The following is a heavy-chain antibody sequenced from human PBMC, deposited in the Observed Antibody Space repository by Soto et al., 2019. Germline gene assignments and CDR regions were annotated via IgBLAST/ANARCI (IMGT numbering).Heavy chain of an antibody. CDR3: ARGRQVPAAIVNGMDV. V-gene: IGHV4-34*01. CDR2: INHSGST. J-gene: IGHJ6*02. CDR1: GGSFSGYY. Sequence: SETLSLTCAVYGGSFSGYYWSWIRQPPGKGLEWIGEINHSGSTNYNPSLKSRVTISVDTSKNQFSLKLSSVTAADTAVYYCARGRQVPAAIVNGMDVCGQGTTVTVSS. D-gene: IGHD2-2*01.